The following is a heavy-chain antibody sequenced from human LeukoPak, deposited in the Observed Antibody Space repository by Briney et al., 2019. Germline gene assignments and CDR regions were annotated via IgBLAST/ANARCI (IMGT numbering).Heavy chain of an antibody. CDR3: AKGHCGSFSCSRAEF. CDR2: MSGGGGST. D-gene: IGHD2-2*01. J-gene: IGHJ4*02. CDR1: GFTFSSYG. Sequence: PGGSLRLSCAASGFTFSSYGMSWVRRAPGKGLEWVSAMSGGGGSTFYADSVKGRFTISRDNSKNTLYLQMNSLRDEDTAVYYCAKGHCGSFSCSRAEFWGQGTLVTVSS. V-gene: IGHV3-23*01.